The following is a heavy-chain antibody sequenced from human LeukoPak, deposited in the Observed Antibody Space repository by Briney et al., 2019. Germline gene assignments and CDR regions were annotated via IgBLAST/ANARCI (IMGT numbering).Heavy chain of an antibody. CDR2: IYSGGRT. Sequence: PGGSLRLSCAASGFTVSNNYMTWVRQAPGKGLEWVSVIYSGGRTFYADSVKGRFTISRDSSKNTLFLQMNSLRAEDTAVYYCARGQSTWSSYFDYWGQGTLVTVSS. J-gene: IGHJ4*02. CDR1: GFTVSNNY. V-gene: IGHV3-53*01. D-gene: IGHD6-13*01. CDR3: ARGQSTWSSYFDY.